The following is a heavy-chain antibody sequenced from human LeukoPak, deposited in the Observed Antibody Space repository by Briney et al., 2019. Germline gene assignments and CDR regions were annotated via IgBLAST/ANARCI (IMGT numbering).Heavy chain of an antibody. V-gene: IGHV4-39*01. J-gene: IGHJ4*02. CDR2: INHSGST. Sequence: PSETLSLTCTVSGGSISSSGYYWSWIRQPPGKGLEWIGEINHSGSTNYNPSLKSRVTISVDTSKNQFSLKLSSVTAADTAVYYCARHRRNYYGSGSHSQSRPYYFDYWGQGTLVTVSS. D-gene: IGHD3-10*01. CDR1: GGSISSSGYY. CDR3: ARHRRNYYGSGSHSQSRPYYFDY.